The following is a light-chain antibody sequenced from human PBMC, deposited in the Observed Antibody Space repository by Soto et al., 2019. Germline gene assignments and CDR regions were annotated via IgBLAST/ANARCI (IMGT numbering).Light chain of an antibody. CDR3: CSFAGSYTWA. J-gene: IGLJ3*02. V-gene: IGLV1-40*01. Sequence: QSVLTQPPSVSGAPGQRVTISCTGSSSNIGAGYDVHWYQQLPGTAPKLLIYGNSNRPSGVPDRFSGSKSGTSASLAISGLQVEDEAEYHCCSFAGSYTWAFGGGTKLTVL. CDR1: SSNIGAGYD. CDR2: GNS.